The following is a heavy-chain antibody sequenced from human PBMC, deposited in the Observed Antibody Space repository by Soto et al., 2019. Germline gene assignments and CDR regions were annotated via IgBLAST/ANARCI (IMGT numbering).Heavy chain of an antibody. Sequence: EVQLVESGGGLSHPGGSLRLSFAASGFSISNYWMHWVRQVPGKGLVWVSRINTDGSSTTYADSVKGRFTISRDNAKNTVYLQRTSLRVDDTAVYHCARPVSAISTAYRTRFQHYYAMDVWGQGTSVTVSS. J-gene: IGHJ6*02. CDR1: GFSISNYW. CDR2: INTDGSST. V-gene: IGHV3-74*03. D-gene: IGHD6-13*01. CDR3: ARPVSAISTAYRTRFQHYYAMDV.